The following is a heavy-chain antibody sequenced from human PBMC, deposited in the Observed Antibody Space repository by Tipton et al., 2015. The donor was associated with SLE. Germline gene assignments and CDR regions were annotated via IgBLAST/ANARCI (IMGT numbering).Heavy chain of an antibody. CDR2: IRGNGRST. D-gene: IGHD6-19*01. CDR3: AKEGWGSFDV. V-gene: IGHV3-23*01. J-gene: IGHJ3*01. CDR1: GFKFSDYA. Sequence: GSLRLSCAGSGFKFSDYAMNWVRQAPGEGLEWVSAIRGNGRSTYYADSVKGRFTISRDNSRGTLYLQMNALTAEDTAVYYCAKEGWGSFDVWGQGTMVTVSS.